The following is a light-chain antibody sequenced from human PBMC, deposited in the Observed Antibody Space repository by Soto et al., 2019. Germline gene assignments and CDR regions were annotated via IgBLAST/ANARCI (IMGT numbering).Light chain of an antibody. CDR1: SSNVGFNA. CDR3: AAWDDSLRGVV. CDR2: GNS. J-gene: IGLJ3*02. Sequence: QSVLTQPPSASGAPGQRVTLCCIGGSSNVGFNAVNWYQQLPGAAPKLLIHGNSQRPSGVPDRFSGSKSGTSASLAIIGLRAEDEAHYYCAAWDDSLRGVVFGGGTKLTVL. V-gene: IGLV1-47*02.